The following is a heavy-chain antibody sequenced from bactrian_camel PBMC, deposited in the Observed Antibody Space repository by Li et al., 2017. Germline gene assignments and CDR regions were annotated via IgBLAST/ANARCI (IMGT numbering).Heavy chain of an antibody. Sequence: VQLVESGGGSAQAGGSLRLSCQPSGYTVSELYMAWFRQAPGKEREGVASIYTGTDRTYYADSVKGRFTISQDNAKNTVYLQMNSLKPEDTAMYYCNFVGSGLLCRGNYWGQGTQVTVS. V-gene: IGHV3S40*01. CDR1: GYTVSELY. CDR2: IYTGTDRT. CDR3: NFVGSGLLCRGNY. D-gene: IGHD5*01. J-gene: IGHJ4*01.